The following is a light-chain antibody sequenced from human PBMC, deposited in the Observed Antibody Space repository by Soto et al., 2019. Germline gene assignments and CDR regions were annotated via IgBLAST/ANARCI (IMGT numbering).Light chain of an antibody. J-gene: IGKJ4*01. V-gene: IGKV1-12*01. Sequence: DIQLTQSRSSVSASVGDRVTITCQASQGISSWLAWYQKKSGKDPQLLIYAASTLQSGVPSRFSGSVSGTDFNLTISRLQPEDCATYDCQQPNSFTLTCCGVTKVDIK. CDR1: QGISSW. CDR2: AAS. CDR3: QQPNSFTLT.